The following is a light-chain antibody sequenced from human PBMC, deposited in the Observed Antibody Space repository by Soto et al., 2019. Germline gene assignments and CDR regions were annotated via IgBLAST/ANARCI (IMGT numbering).Light chain of an antibody. J-gene: IGKJ1*01. Sequence: IVFTKSATTLSLSPGDRSTLSCRASQGVSNYLAWYHQKPGQAPRLLIYDASNRATGIPARFSGSGPGTDFTLTISSLEPEDFAVYYCQQYGSSGTFGQGTKVDI. CDR1: QGVSNY. V-gene: IGKV3D-11*01. CDR3: QQYGSSGT. CDR2: DAS.